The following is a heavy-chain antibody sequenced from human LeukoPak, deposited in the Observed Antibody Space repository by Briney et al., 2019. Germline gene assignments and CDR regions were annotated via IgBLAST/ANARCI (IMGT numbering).Heavy chain of an antibody. J-gene: IGHJ3*02. D-gene: IGHD3-22*01. V-gene: IGHV1-8*01. CDR1: GYTFTSYD. CDR3: VPYYYDSSGYYGAFDI. CDR2: MNPNSGNT. Sequence: ASVKVSCKASGYTFTSYDINWVRQATGQGLEWMGWMNPNSGNTGYAQKFQGRVTMTRNTSISTAYMELSSLRSEDTAVYYCVPYYYDSSGYYGAFDIWGQGTMVTASS.